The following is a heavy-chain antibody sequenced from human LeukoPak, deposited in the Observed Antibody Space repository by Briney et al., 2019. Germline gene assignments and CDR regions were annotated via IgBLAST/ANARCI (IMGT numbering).Heavy chain of an antibody. J-gene: IGHJ6*03. CDR2: INHSGST. CDR3: ARSSSFQIYYYYYYYMDV. V-gene: IGHV4-34*01. CDR1: GGSFSGYY. Sequence: TSETLSLTCAVYGGSFSGYYWSWIRQPPGKGLEWIGEINHSGSTNYNPSLKSRVTISVDTSKNQFSLKLSSVTAADTAVYYCARSSSFQIYYYYYYYMDVWGKGTTVTISS. D-gene: IGHD6-13*01.